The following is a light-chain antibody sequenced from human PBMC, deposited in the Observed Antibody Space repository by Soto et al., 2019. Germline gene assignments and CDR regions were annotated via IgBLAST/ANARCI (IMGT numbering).Light chain of an antibody. CDR3: MQTLQTRT. J-gene: IGKJ1*01. V-gene: IGKV2-28*01. Sequence: IVVTQSPLSLPVTPGEPASISCRSSQSLLHSNGNTYLDWYLQKPGQSPQVLIYLGSNRASGVPDRFRGSASGTDFTLKISRVEAEDVRVYYCMQTLQTRTFGQGTEVEIK. CDR2: LGS. CDR1: QSLLHSNGNTY.